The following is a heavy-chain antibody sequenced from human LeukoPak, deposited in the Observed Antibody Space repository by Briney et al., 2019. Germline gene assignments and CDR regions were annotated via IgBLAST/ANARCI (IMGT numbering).Heavy chain of an antibody. Sequence: GGSLRLSCAAPGFTFSSYSMNWVRQAPGKGLEWVSSISSSSSYIYYADSVKGRFTISRDNAKNSLYLQMNSLRAEDTAVYYCAREGGDYGGPWVDYWGQGTLVTVSS. D-gene: IGHD4-17*01. CDR1: GFTFSSYS. CDR2: ISSSSSYI. CDR3: AREGGDYGGPWVDY. V-gene: IGHV3-21*01. J-gene: IGHJ4*02.